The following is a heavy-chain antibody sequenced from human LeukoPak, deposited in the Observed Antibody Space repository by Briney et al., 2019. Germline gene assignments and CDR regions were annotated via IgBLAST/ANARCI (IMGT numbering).Heavy chain of an antibody. D-gene: IGHD5-18*01. CDR2: INPNSGGT. CDR1: GYTFTGYY. CDR3: AKMGYSYGYAFDY. J-gene: IGHJ4*02. V-gene: IGHV1-2*02. Sequence: ASVKVSCKASGYTFTGYYMHWVRQAPGQGLGWMGWINPNSGGTNYAQKFQGRVTMTRDTSISTAYMELSRLRSDDTAVYYCAKMGYSYGYAFDYWGQGTLVTVSS.